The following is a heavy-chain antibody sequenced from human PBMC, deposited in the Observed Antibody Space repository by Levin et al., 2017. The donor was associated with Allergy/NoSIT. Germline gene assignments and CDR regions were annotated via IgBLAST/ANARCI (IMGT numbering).Heavy chain of an antibody. CDR1: SGSINSGDYY. V-gene: IGHV4-30-4*01. CDR3: ARVGNAVTKPTLDY. CDR2: IDYSGTT. Sequence: SETLSLTCTVSSGSINSGDYYWSWVRQPPGEGLEWIGYIDYSGTTYYHPSLRSRVTISVDTSKNQFSLKLTSVTAADTAVYYCARVGNAVTKPTLDYRGQGTLATVSS. J-gene: IGHJ4*02. D-gene: IGHD5-18*01.